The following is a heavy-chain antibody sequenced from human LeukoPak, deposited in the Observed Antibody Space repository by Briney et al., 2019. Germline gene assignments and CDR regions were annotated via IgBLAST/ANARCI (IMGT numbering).Heavy chain of an antibody. CDR3: AGFWGSHRLEY. J-gene: IGHJ4*02. CDR1: GFTFSNYA. D-gene: IGHD3-16*01. CDR2: ISYDARNK. V-gene: IGHV3-30*04. Sequence: PGSSLRLSCVGSGFTFSNYAMHSVRQAPGKGLEGVTIISYDARNKYFADSVNGRFTVSIDNSKNTVYLQMNSLRVDDTAVYFCAGFWGSHRLEYWGQGTPVIVSS.